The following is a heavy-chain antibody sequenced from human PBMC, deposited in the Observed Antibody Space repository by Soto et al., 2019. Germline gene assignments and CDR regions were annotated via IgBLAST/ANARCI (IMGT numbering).Heavy chain of an antibody. V-gene: IGHV1-2*02. CDR2: INPNSGGT. CDR3: ARDSYCSSTRGYRGNRNYYYGLDV. D-gene: IGHD2-2*02. CDR1: GYTFTGYY. J-gene: IGHJ6*02. Sequence: QVQLVQSGAEVKKPGASVKVSCKASGYTFTGYYMHWVRQAPGQGLEWMGWINPNSGGTNYAQKFQGRGTMTRDTSISTAYMELSSMRADDTAVYYCARDSYCSSTRGYRGNRNYYYGLDVWGQGTPVTVYS.